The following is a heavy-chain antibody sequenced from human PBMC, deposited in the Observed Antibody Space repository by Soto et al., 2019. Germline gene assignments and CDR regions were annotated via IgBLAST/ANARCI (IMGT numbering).Heavy chain of an antibody. Sequence: SVKVSCKASGFTFTSSAVQWVRQARGQRLEWIGWIVVGSGNTNYAQKFQEGVTITRDMSTSTAYMELSSLRSEDTAVYYCAALRFLEWLLYEAWFDPWGQGTLVTVSS. CDR2: IVVGSGNT. D-gene: IGHD3-3*01. V-gene: IGHV1-58*01. CDR1: GFTFTSSA. J-gene: IGHJ5*02. CDR3: AALRFLEWLLYEAWFDP.